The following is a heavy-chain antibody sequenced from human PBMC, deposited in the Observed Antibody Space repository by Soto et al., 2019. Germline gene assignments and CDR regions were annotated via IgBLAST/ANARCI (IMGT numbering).Heavy chain of an antibody. J-gene: IGHJ3*02. V-gene: IGHV3-23*01. CDR1: GFTFSSYA. Sequence: EVQLLESGGGLVQPGGSLRLSCAASGFTFSSYAMSWVRQAPGKGLEWVSAISGSGGTTYYADSVKGRFTFSRDNSKNTLYLQMNSLRAEDTALYYCAKTASGWFSAFDIWGQGTMVTVSS. CDR3: AKTASGWFSAFDI. D-gene: IGHD6-13*01. CDR2: ISGSGGTT.